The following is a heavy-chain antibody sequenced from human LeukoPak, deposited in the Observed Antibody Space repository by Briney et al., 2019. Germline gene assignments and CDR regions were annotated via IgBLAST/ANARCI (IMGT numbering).Heavy chain of an antibody. Sequence: GGSLRLSCAASGFTFSNAWMNWVRQAPGKGLEWVSYISSSGSTIYYADSVKGRFTISRDNAKNSLYLQMNSLRAEDTAVYYCARGPLHVVVPAATWFDPWGQGILVTVTS. CDR3: ARGPLHVVVPAATWFDP. V-gene: IGHV3-48*04. CDR2: ISSSGSTI. CDR1: GFTFSNAW. J-gene: IGHJ5*02. D-gene: IGHD2-2*01.